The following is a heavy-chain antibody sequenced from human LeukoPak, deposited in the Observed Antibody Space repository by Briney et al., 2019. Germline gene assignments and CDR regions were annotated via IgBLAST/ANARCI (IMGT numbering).Heavy chain of an antibody. J-gene: IGHJ3*02. CDR2: IYHSGAS. Sequence: PSETLPLTCVVSGYSISSSDYWGWIRQPPGRGLEWIGNIYHSGASYYNPSLKSRVTISVDTSKNQFSLKLTSVTAADTAVYYCARLSRGLLLVDMWGQGTMVTVSS. CDR1: GYSISSSDY. CDR3: ARLSRGLLLVDM. V-gene: IGHV4-38-2*01. D-gene: IGHD1-26*01.